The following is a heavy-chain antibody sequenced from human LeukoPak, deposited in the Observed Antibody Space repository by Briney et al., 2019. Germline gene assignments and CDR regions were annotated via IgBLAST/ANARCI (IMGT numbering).Heavy chain of an antibody. Sequence: GESLKISCKGSGYSFTSYWIGWVRQMPGKGLEWMGIIYPGDSDTRYSPSFQGQVTISADKSISTAYLQWSSLKASDTAMYYCARHSGYYDSSGYYWLHYFDYWGQGTLVTVSS. D-gene: IGHD3-22*01. V-gene: IGHV5-51*01. J-gene: IGHJ4*02. CDR3: ARHSGYYDSSGYYWLHYFDY. CDR1: GYSFTSYW. CDR2: IYPGDSDT.